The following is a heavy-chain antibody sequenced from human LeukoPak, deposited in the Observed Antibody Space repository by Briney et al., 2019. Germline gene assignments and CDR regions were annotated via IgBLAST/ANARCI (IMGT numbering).Heavy chain of an antibody. CDR3: ARGGGLDV. CDR2: INHNGNVN. CDR1: GFTFSSYW. J-gene: IGHJ6*02. D-gene: IGHD3-16*01. V-gene: IGHV3-7*03. Sequence: GGSQRLSWAASGFTFSSYWMNWARQAPGKGLEWVASINHNGNVNYYVDSVKGRFTISRDNAKNSLYLQMSNLRAEDTAVYFCARGGGLDVWGQGATVTVSS.